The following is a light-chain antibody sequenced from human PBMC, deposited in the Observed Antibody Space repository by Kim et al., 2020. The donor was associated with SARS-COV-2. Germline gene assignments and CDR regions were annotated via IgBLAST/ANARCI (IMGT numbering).Light chain of an antibody. J-gene: IGKJ4*01. CDR3: LQHSTFPPT. Sequence: DIQMTQSPSAVSASVGDRVTITCRASQAISVYLAWFQQRPGQVPKRLIYATSSLQSGVPSRFSGSGSGTEFTLTISSLQPEDFATYYCLQHSTFPPTFGGGTKVDIK. V-gene: IGKV1-17*03. CDR1: QAISVY. CDR2: ATS.